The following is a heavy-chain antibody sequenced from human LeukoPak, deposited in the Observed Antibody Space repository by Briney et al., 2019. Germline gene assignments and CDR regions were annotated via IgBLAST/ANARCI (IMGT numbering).Heavy chain of an antibody. J-gene: IGHJ4*02. Sequence: GRSLRLSCAASGFTFDDYAMHWVRQAPGKGLEWVSGISWNSGSKGYADSVKGRFTISRDNAKSSLYLQMNSLRAEDTALYYCAKDISSSPGPGTYYFDYWGQGTLVTVSS. CDR1: GFTFDDYA. V-gene: IGHV3-9*01. D-gene: IGHD6-13*01. CDR2: ISWNSGSK. CDR3: AKDISSSPGPGTYYFDY.